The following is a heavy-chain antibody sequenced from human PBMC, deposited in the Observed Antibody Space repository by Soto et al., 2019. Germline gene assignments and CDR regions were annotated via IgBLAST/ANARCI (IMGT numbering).Heavy chain of an antibody. J-gene: IGHJ4*02. Sequence: GVSLKISCKGSGYSFASYWIGWVRQMPGKCLEWMGIIYPGDSDTRYSPSFQGQVTISADKSISTAYLQWSSLKASDTAMYYCARAANQLLFLSWGQGTLVTVSS. CDR2: IYPGDSDT. CDR3: ARAANQLLFLS. V-gene: IGHV5-51*01. D-gene: IGHD2-2*01. CDR1: GYSFASYW.